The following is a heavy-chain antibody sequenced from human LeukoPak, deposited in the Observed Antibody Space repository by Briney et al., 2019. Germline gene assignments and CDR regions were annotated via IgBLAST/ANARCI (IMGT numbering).Heavy chain of an antibody. CDR3: ASGYSYGPYFNY. Sequence: SVKVSCKASGGTFSSYAISWVRQAPGQGLEWVGGIIPIFGTANYAQKFQGRVTITADESTSTAYMELSSLRSEDTAVYYCASGYSYGPYFNYWGQGTLVTVSS. CDR2: IIPIFGTA. V-gene: IGHV1-69*13. CDR1: GGTFSSYA. D-gene: IGHD5-18*01. J-gene: IGHJ4*02.